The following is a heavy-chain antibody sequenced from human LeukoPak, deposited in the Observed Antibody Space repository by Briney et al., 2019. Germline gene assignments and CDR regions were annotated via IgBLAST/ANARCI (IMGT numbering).Heavy chain of an antibody. V-gene: IGHV1-18*04. CDR3: ARGDDDGDYLSAFDV. CDR1: GYRFFSYG. D-gene: IGHD4-17*01. J-gene: IGHJ3*01. Sequence: ASVMVTSKASGYRFFSYGIIWVRQAPGQGLEWMGGISAHNGNTNYGQKLQGRVTMTTDTSTSTAYMELRSLRSDDTAVYYCARGDDDGDYLSAFDVWGQVTMVTVSS. CDR2: ISAHNGNT.